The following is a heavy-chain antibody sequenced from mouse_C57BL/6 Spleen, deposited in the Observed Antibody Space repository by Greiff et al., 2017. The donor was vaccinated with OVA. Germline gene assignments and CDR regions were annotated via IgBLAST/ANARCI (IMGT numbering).Heavy chain of an antibody. Sequence: VQLKQSGPELVKPGASVKISCKASGYSFTGYYMNWVKQSPEKSLEWIGEINPSTGGTTYNQKFKAKATLTVDKSSSTAYMQLKSLTSEDSAVYYCARVPHFDYWGQGTTLTVSS. CDR3: ARVPHFDY. D-gene: IGHD6-1*01. J-gene: IGHJ2*01. CDR2: INPSTGGT. V-gene: IGHV1-42*01. CDR1: GYSFTGYY.